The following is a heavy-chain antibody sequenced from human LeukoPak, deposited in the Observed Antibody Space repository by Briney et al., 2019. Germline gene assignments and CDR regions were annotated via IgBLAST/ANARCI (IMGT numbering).Heavy chain of an antibody. J-gene: IGHJ6*02. V-gene: IGHV3-33*01. Sequence: GGSLRLSCAASGFTFSSYGMHWVRQAPGKGLEWVAVIWYDGSNKYYADSVKGRFTISRDNSKNTLYLQMNSLRAEDTAVYYCATKASAQYYYYYYGMDVWGQGTTVTVSS. CDR1: GFTFSSYG. CDR3: ATKASAQYYYYYYGMDV. CDR2: IWYDGSNK.